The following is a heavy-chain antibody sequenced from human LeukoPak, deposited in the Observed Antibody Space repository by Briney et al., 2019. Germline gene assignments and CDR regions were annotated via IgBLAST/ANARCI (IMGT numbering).Heavy chain of an antibody. Sequence: SETLSLTCSVSDDSITMYYWTWIRQPPGKGLEWIGYVDHTGSTNFNPSLNGRVSISRDTTKSLFSLRLRSVTAADTAVYFCARGRVSSSTWYSTYYYYFYMDVWGKGTTVTVSS. CDR1: DDSITMYY. CDR2: VDHTGST. V-gene: IGHV4-59*01. J-gene: IGHJ6*03. D-gene: IGHD1-1*01. CDR3: ARGRVSSSTWYSTYYYYFYMDV.